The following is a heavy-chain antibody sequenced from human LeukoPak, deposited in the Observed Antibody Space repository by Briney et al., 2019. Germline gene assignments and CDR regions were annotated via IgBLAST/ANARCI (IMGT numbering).Heavy chain of an antibody. CDR2: INHSGST. CDR1: GGSFSGYY. Sequence: SETLSLTCAVYGGSFSGYYWSWIRQPPGKGLEWIGEINHSGSTNYNPSLKSRVTISVDTSKNQFSLKLSSVTAADTAVYYCGSLDYGDYGGGYHYYGMDVWGQGTTVTVSS. D-gene: IGHD4-17*01. J-gene: IGHJ6*02. V-gene: IGHV4-34*01. CDR3: GSLDYGDYGGGYHYYGMDV.